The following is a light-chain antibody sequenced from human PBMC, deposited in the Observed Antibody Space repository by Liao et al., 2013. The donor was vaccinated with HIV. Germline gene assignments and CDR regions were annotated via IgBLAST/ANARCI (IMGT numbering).Light chain of an antibody. J-gene: IGLJ3*02. CDR2: QDT. V-gene: IGLV3-1*01. CDR1: KLGDEY. CDR3: QAWDSSTGV. Sequence: SYELTQPPSVSVSPGQTASITCSGDKLGDEYASWYQQKPGQSPVLVIYQDTKRPSGIPERFSGSNSGNTATLTISGTQAMDEADYYCQAWDSSTGVFGGGTKLTVL.